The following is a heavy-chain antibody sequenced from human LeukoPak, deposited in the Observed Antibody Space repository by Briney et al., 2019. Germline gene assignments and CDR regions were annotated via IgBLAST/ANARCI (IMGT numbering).Heavy chain of an antibody. D-gene: IGHD3-22*01. CDR1: GFTFSSYA. Sequence: GGSLRLSCAASGFTFSSYAMHWVRQAPGKGLEWVAVISYDGSNKYYADSVKGRFTISRDNSKNTLYLQMNSLRAEDTAIYYCARSYYDSTGYYLAEYFQHWGQGTLVTVSS. CDR3: ARSYYDSTGYYLAEYFQH. V-gene: IGHV3-30-3*01. CDR2: ISYDGSNK. J-gene: IGHJ1*01.